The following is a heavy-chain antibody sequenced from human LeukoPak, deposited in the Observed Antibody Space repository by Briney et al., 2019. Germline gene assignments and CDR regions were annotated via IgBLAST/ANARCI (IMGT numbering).Heavy chain of an antibody. J-gene: IGHJ4*02. CDR2: IYYSGST. CDR3: ARAFSYDYVWGSYRSHEHLPDY. Sequence: PSETLSRTCTVSGGSISSYYWSWIRQPPGKGLEWIGYIYYSGSTNYNPSLKSRVTISVDTSKNHFSLKLSSVTAADTALFYCARAFSYDYVWGSYRSHEHLPDYWGQGTLVTVSS. D-gene: IGHD3-16*02. CDR1: GGSISSYY. V-gene: IGHV4-59*01.